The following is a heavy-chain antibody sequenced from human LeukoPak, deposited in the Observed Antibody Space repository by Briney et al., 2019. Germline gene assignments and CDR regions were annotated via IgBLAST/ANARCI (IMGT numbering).Heavy chain of an antibody. D-gene: IGHD5-12*01. V-gene: IGHV3-21*01. CDR3: ARSIVATNGGDY. J-gene: IGHJ4*02. Sequence: GGSLRLSCAASGFTFSSYSMNWVRQAPGKGLEWVSSISSSSSYIYYADSVKGRFTISRDNAKNSLYLQMNSLRAEDTAVYYCARSIVATNGGDYWGQGTLVIVSS. CDR1: GFTFSSYS. CDR2: ISSSSSYI.